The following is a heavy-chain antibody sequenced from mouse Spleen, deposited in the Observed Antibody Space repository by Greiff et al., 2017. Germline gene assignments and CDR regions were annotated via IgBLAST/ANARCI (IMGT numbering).Heavy chain of an antibody. V-gene: IGHV1-87*01. D-gene: IGHD1-2*01. J-gene: IGHJ3*01. CDR3: TEDSAVYYCARTHYYGPAWLAY. CDR2: GQGLEWIG. Sequence: VQLQQSGPELARPWASVKISCQAFYTSFRRVHFAIRDTNHWMQRVKQRPGQGLEWIGSTYPGIGDTSYIQKFKDKATMTADKKSSKDNMQQSSLTTEDSAVYYCARTHYYGPAWLAYWGQGTLVTVSA. CDR1: YTSFRRVH.